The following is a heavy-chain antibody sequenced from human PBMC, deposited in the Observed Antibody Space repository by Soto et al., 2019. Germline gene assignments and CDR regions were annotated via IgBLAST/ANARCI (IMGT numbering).Heavy chain of an antibody. CDR2: IYYSGST. CDR3: ARHGLVGATSLFDY. J-gene: IGHJ4*02. V-gene: IGHV4-39*01. D-gene: IGHD1-26*01. CDR1: GGSISSSSYY. Sequence: PSETLSLTCTVSGGSISSSSYYWGWIRQAPGKGLEWIGSIYYSGSTYYNPSLKSRVTISVDTSKNQFSLKLSSVTAADTAVYYCARHGLVGATSLFDYWGQGTLVTVSS.